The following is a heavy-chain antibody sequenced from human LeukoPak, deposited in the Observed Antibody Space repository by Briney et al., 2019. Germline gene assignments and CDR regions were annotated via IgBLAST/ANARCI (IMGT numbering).Heavy chain of an antibody. J-gene: IGHJ4*02. CDR3: ARISIAIVPAYFDY. CDR1: GGSISSSSYQ. Sequence: SETLSLTCTVSGGSISSSSYQWGWIRQPPGKGLEWIGSFYYSGNTHYSPSLKSRVTVSVDTSKNLFSLNMTSVTAADTAVYYCARISIAIVPAYFDYWGQGTLVTVSS. V-gene: IGHV4-39*01. D-gene: IGHD2-2*01. CDR2: FYYSGNT.